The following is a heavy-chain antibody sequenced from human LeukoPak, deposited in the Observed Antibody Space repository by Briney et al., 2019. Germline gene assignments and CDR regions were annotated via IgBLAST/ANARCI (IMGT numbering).Heavy chain of an antibody. CDR1: GGTITSYD. CDR2: MNPNSGNT. V-gene: IGHV1-8*01. D-gene: IGHD6-13*01. J-gene: IGHJ6*03. Sequence: ASVKVSCKVSGGTITSYDNNWMRQATGPGLEWMGCMNPNSGNTGYSQKFQGRVTMTRNTSISTAYMELSSLRSDDPAVYYCARSTAAGTRKRYYYFMDVWGKGTTVTVSS. CDR3: ARSTAAGTRKRYYYFMDV.